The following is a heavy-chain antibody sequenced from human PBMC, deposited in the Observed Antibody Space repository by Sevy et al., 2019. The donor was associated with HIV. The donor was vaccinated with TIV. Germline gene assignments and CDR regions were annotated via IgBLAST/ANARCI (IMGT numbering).Heavy chain of an antibody. Sequence: SQTLSLICAISGDSVSTYSAAWNWIRQSPSRGLEWLGRTYYKSKWYNDYALSVKSRISINPDTPKNQISLQLNSVTPEDTAVYYCARESRWFFFHFDYWGQGTLVTVSS. D-gene: IGHD3-10*01. CDR1: GDSVSTYSAA. J-gene: IGHJ4*02. V-gene: IGHV6-1*01. CDR3: ARESRWFFFHFDY. CDR2: TYYKSKWYN.